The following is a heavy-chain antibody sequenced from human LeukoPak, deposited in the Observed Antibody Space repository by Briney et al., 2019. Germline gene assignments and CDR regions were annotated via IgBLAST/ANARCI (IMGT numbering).Heavy chain of an antibody. CDR3: ARVRPPIGHSGMDV. Sequence: SETLSLTCTVSGGSISSSSYYWGWIRQPPGKGLEWIGSIYYSGSTYYNPSLKSRVTISVDTSKNQFSLKLSSVTAADTAVYYCARVRPPIGHSGMDVWGQGITVTVSS. CDR1: GGSISSSSYY. CDR2: IYYSGST. V-gene: IGHV4-39*07. D-gene: IGHD6-6*01. J-gene: IGHJ6*02.